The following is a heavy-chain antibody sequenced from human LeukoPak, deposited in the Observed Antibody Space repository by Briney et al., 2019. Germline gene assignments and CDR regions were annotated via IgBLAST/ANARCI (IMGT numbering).Heavy chain of an antibody. J-gene: IGHJ4*02. D-gene: IGHD3-10*01. Sequence: GGSLRLSCAASGFTLRSYWMSWVRQAPGKGLVWVSRINSDGSSTTYADSVKGRFTISRDNAKSTLYLQMNSLRAEDTAVYYCATLAENRDSGYYFDSWGQGTLVTVSS. CDR2: INSDGSST. CDR3: ATLAENRDSGYYFDS. V-gene: IGHV3-74*01. CDR1: GFTLRSYW.